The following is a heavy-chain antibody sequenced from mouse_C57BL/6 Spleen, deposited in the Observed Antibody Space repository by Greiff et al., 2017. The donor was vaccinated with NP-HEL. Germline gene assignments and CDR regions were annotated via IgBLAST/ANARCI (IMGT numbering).Heavy chain of an antibody. Sequence: VQLQESGPELVKPGASVKISCKASGYAFSSSWLNWVKQRPGKGLEWIGRIYPGDGDTNYNGKFKGKATLTADKSSSTAYMQLSSLTSEDSAVYFCARRSSLGYYFDYWGQGTTLTVSS. CDR2: IYPGDGDT. CDR3: ARRSSLGYYFDY. D-gene: IGHD3-3*01. J-gene: IGHJ2*01. CDR1: GYAFSSSW. V-gene: IGHV1-82*01.